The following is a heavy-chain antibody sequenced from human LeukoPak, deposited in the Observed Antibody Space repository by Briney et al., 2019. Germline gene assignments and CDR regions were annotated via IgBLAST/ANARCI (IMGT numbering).Heavy chain of an antibody. CDR1: GGSISSYY. CDR3: ARSTGETVAHLLWYYYGMDV. Sequence: SETLSLTCTVSGGSISSYYWSWIRQPPGKGLEWIGYIYYSGSTNYNPSLKSRVTISVDTSKNQFSLKLSSVTAADTAVYYCARSTGETVAHLLWYYYGMDVWGQGTTVTVSS. J-gene: IGHJ6*02. CDR2: IYYSGST. D-gene: IGHD6-19*01. V-gene: IGHV4-59*08.